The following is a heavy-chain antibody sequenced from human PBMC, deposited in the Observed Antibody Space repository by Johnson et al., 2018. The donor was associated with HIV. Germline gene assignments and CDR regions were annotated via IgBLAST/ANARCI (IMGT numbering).Heavy chain of an antibody. V-gene: IGHV3-11*04. Sequence: QVQLVESGGGLVKPGGSLRLSCAASGFTFSDYYMSWIRQAPGKGLDWVSYISSTGTTIYYADSVKGRFTISRDNAKNSLYLQMNSLRAEDTAVYYCARYHYYDSRLNDAFDIWGQGTMVTVSS. CDR1: GFTFSDYY. CDR2: ISSTGTTI. CDR3: ARYHYYDSRLNDAFDI. J-gene: IGHJ3*02. D-gene: IGHD3-22*01.